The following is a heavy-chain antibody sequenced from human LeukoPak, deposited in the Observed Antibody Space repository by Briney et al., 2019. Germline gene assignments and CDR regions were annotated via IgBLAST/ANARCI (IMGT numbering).Heavy chain of an antibody. CDR1: GYTFSDSY. Sequence: ASVKVSCKASGYTFSDSYMYWVRQAPGQGLEYMGWINPNNGGTNYAQKFQVRVTLTRDTSINTANMELSRLRSDDTAVYYCAKMRELWFGELPYAMDVWGQGTTVTVSS. V-gene: IGHV1-2*02. CDR3: AKMRELWFGELPYAMDV. CDR2: INPNNGGT. D-gene: IGHD3-10*01. J-gene: IGHJ6*02.